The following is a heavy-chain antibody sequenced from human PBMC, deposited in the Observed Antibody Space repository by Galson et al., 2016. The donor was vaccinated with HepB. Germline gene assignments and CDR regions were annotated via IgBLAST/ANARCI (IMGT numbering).Heavy chain of an antibody. Sequence: SLRLSCAASGFTFSSYAMSWVRQAPGKGLEWVSGISGSRAGTYYADSVKGRFTISRDNSKNTLYLQMNSLRAEDTAVYYCAKEETSDAWLVPRYFDSWGQGILVTVSS. CDR1: GFTFSSYA. CDR3: AKEETSDAWLVPRYFDS. D-gene: IGHD6-19*01. CDR2: ISGSRAGT. J-gene: IGHJ4*02. V-gene: IGHV3-23*01.